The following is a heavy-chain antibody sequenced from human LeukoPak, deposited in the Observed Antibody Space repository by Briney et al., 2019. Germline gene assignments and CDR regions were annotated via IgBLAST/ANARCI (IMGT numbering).Heavy chain of an antibody. J-gene: IGHJ6*02. CDR1: GYTFTSYD. CDR3: ARGSCSGGSCYFERYYYGMDV. CDR2: MNPNSGNT. Sequence: ASVKVSCKASGYTFTSYDINWVRQATGQGLEWMGWMNPNSGNTGYAQKFQGRVTMTRNTSISTAYMELSSLRSEDTAVYYCARGSCSGGSCYFERYYYGMDVWGQGTTVTVS. V-gene: IGHV1-8*01. D-gene: IGHD2-15*01.